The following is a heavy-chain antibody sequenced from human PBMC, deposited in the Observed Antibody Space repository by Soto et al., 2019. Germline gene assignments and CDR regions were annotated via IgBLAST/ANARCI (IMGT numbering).Heavy chain of an antibody. Sequence: QLQLQESGSGLVKPSQPLSLPCAVSVASIGSGGYSWGWIRQPPGKGLEWIGYIYHSGSTYYNPSLKSRVTISVDRSKNQFSLKLSSVTAADTAVYYCARAAAGKFDYWGQGTLVTVSS. CDR2: IYHSGST. V-gene: IGHV4-30-2*01. D-gene: IGHD6-13*01. CDR3: ARAAAGKFDY. CDR1: VASIGSGGYS. J-gene: IGHJ4*02.